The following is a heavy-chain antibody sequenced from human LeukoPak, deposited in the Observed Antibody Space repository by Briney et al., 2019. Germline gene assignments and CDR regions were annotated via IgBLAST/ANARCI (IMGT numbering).Heavy chain of an antibody. D-gene: IGHD2/OR15-2a*01. CDR3: ARGRVHPEFYDP. CDR2: IYYSGST. V-gene: IGHV4-39*01. J-gene: IGHJ5*02. Sequence: SETLSLTCSVSGGSINSGSHFWGWIRQPPGKGLECIGTIYYSGSTYYNPSLKSRVNISVDTSKNQFSLKLTSVTAADTALYYCARGRVHPEFYDPWGQGTLVTVSS. CDR1: GGSINSGSHF.